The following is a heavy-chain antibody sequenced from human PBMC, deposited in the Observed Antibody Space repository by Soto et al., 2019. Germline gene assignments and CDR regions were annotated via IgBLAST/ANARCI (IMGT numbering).Heavy chain of an antibody. CDR2: IYYRGGT. CDR1: DAALRGAGYF. V-gene: IGHV4-61*08. Sequence: SETLCVTFTVSDAALRGAGYFYTWVRQPTGKGLELLGYIYYRGGTNYNPSLKSRVTISLDKSKSQFSLRLIPLTAADTAVYYCTREQSGDNYFDXWGQGTLVTVSX. CDR3: TREQSGDNYFDX. J-gene: IGHJ5*01. D-gene: IGHD3-10*01.